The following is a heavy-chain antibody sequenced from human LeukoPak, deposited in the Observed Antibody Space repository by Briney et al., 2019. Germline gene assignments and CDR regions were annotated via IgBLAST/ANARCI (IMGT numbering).Heavy chain of an antibody. CDR3: ARYRVITNDYFDS. V-gene: IGHV3-11*01. J-gene: IGHJ4*02. CDR2: ISNSGNTI. CDR1: GFTFGDYY. D-gene: IGHD3-16*01. Sequence: PGGSLRLSCAASGFTFGDYYMTWIRQAPGKGLEWVSYISNSGNTIKEADSVKGRFTISRHNAQNSLFLQMKSLRAEDTAVYYCARYRVITNDYFDSWGQGTLVTVSS.